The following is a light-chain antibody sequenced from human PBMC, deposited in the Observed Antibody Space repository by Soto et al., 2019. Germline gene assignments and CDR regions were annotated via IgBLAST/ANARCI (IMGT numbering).Light chain of an antibody. CDR3: QQYNRYSAT. CDR2: DAS. V-gene: IGKV1-5*01. J-gene: IGKJ1*01. CDR1: QSISSW. Sequence: DIQMSQSPSTLASSVEDRVTISCRASQSISSWLAWYQQKPGKAPKLLIYDASSLESGVPSRFSGSGSGTEFTLTISSLQSDDIATSSCQQYNRYSATLGQGTKV.